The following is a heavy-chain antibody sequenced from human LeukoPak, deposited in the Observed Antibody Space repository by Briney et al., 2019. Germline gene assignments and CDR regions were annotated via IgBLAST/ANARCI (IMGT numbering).Heavy chain of an antibody. CDR1: GYTFTGYY. V-gene: IGHV1-2*02. D-gene: IGHD1-26*01. CDR3: ARGRRILVGDTNAGDYFDY. J-gene: IGHJ4*02. CDR2: VKPNSGGT. Sequence: GASVKVSCKASGYTFTGYYILWVRQAPGQGLEWMGWVKPNSGGTYYAQKFQGRVTVTRDTSISTAYIELGRLRSDDTAVYYCARGRRILVGDTNAGDYFDYWGQGTLVTVSS.